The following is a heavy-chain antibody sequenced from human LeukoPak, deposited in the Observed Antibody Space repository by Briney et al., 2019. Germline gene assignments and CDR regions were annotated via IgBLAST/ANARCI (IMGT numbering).Heavy chain of an antibody. J-gene: IGHJ6*02. Sequence: GGSLRLSCAASGFTLSSYGMHWVRQAPGKGLEWVSSISSSSNYIYYADSVKGRFTISRDNAKNSLYLQMNSLRAEDTAVYYCARDPYSSTWSYGMDVWGQGTTVTVSS. D-gene: IGHD6-6*01. CDR3: ARDPYSSTWSYGMDV. V-gene: IGHV3-21*01. CDR1: GFTLSSYG. CDR2: ISSSSNYI.